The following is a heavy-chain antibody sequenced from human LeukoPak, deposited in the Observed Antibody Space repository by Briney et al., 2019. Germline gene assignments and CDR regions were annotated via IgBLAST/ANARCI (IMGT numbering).Heavy chain of an antibody. CDR3: ARGRYYYDGSDNDAFDI. V-gene: IGHV4-30-4*08. J-gene: IGHJ3*02. Sequence: SETLSLTCTVSGGSISSGDYYWSWIRQPPGKGLEWIGYIYYSGSTYYNPSLKSRVTISVDTSKNQFSLKLSSVTAADTAVYYCARGRYYYDGSDNDAFDIWGQGTMVTVSS. CDR1: GGSISSGDYY. D-gene: IGHD3-22*01. CDR2: IYYSGST.